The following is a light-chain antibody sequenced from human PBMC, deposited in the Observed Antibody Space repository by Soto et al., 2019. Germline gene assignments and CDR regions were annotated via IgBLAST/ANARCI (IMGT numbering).Light chain of an antibody. CDR2: GAS. CDR1: QSVSSSY. V-gene: IGKV3-20*01. CDR3: QQYNPWQWK. J-gene: IGKJ1*01. Sequence: EIVLTQSPGTLSLSPGERATLSCRASQSVSSSYLAWYQQKPGQAPRLLTYGASSRATGIPDRFSGSGSGTSFTLTISRLEPDDFEVYYYQQYNPWQWKFGQGTKVDI.